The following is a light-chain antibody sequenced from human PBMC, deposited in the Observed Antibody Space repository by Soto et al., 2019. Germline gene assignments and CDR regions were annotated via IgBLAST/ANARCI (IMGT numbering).Light chain of an antibody. CDR3: QQYHPYST. J-gene: IGKJ1*01. V-gene: IGKV1-5*01. CDR1: QSINAW. Sequence: DIQLTQSPCTLSASVGERVSSTCRASQSINAWLAWYQQKPGKAPKLLIYDVSTLDSGVPSRFSGSASGTEFTLTISSLESDDFATYYCQQYHPYSTFGQGTKVDIK. CDR2: DVS.